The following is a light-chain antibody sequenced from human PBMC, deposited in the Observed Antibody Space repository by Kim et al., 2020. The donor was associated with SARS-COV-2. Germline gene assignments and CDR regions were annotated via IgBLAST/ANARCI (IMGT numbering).Light chain of an antibody. V-gene: IGKV1-9*01. Sequence: ASVGDRVTITGRASQGISSHLAWYHQKPGKAPKLLIYAASTLQSGVPSRFSGSGSGTDFSLTISSLQPEDFATYYCQQVESYPITFGGGTKVDIK. CDR1: QGISSH. CDR3: QQVESYPIT. CDR2: AAS. J-gene: IGKJ4*01.